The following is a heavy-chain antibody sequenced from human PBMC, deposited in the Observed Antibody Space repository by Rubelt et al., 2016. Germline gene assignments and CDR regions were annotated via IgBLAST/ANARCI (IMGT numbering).Heavy chain of an antibody. Sequence: TVSGGSISGYFWSWIRQPPGKGLEWIGSIYYSGSTYYNPSLKSRVTISVDTSKNQFSLRLSSVTAADTAMYYCARFGAAAGTDYWGQGTLVTVSS. CDR1: GGSISGYF. CDR2: IYYSGST. J-gene: IGHJ4*02. CDR3: ARFGAAAGTDY. V-gene: IGHV4-59*08. D-gene: IGHD6-13*01.